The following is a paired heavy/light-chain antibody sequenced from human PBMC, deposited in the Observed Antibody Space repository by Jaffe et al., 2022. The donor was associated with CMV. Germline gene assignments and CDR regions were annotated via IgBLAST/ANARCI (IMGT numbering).Light chain of an antibody. CDR3: SSYITGTTV. Sequence: QSTLTQPASVSGSPGQPITISCTATTSDTASYNYVSWYQQHPGKAPKLIIYDVSERPSGVSDRFSGSKSGNMASLTISGLQGEDEADYYCSSYITGTTVFGGGTKLTVL. J-gene: IGLJ2*01. CDR1: TSDTASYNY. V-gene: IGLV2-14*03. CDR2: DVS.
Heavy chain of an antibody. D-gene: IGHD2-21*01. V-gene: IGHV3-23*04. CDR1: GFIFNNYA. J-gene: IGHJ4*02. CDR3: TKELWQQHIAHGPSDH. CDR2: VTASGDSS. Sequence: EVQLVESGGGLVQPGGSLRLSCAASGFIFNNYAMIWVRQAPGRGLEYVSGVTASGDSSHYADSVKGRFTISRDNSKNTVYLQMNSLRAEDTAIYYCTKELWQQHIAHGPSDHWGQGTLVTVSS.